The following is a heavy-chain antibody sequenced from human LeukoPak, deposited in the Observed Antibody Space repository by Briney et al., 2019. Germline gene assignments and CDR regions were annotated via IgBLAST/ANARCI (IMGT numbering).Heavy chain of an antibody. CDR1: GFTFSSYW. CDR3: ARVPDYDFWSGYYFDY. J-gene: IGHJ4*02. Sequence: GGSLRLXCAASGFTFSSYWMHWVRHAPGKGLVWVSRINSDGSSTSYADSVKGRFTISRDNAKNTLYLQMNSLRAEDTAVYYCARVPDYDFWSGYYFDYWGQGTLVTVSS. D-gene: IGHD3-3*01. V-gene: IGHV3-74*01. CDR2: INSDGSST.